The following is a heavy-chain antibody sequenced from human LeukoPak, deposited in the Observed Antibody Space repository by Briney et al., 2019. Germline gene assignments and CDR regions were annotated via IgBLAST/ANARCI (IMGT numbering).Heavy chain of an antibody. V-gene: IGHV4-39*07. J-gene: IGHJ4*02. CDR1: GGSISSSSYY. CDR2: IYYSGST. CDR3: ARLIRITIFGVVTMRSSRRHFDY. D-gene: IGHD3-3*01. Sequence: TSETLSLTCTVSGGSISSSSYYWGWIRQPPGKGLEWIGSIYYSGSTYYNPSLKSRVTISVDTSKNQFSLKLSSVTAADTAVYYCARLIRITIFGVVTMRSSRRHFDYWGQGTLVTVSS.